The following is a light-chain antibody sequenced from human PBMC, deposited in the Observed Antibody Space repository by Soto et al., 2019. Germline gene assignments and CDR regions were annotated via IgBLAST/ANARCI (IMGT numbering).Light chain of an antibody. J-gene: IGLJ1*01. CDR2: EVS. Sequence: QSLLTQPASVSGSPGQSVTISCTGTSSDVGGYNYVSWYQQHPGKAPKLMIYEVSNRPSGVSNRFSGSKSGKTASLTISGLQAEDVADYYCSSYTSSSTPYVFGTGTKVTVL. CDR1: SSDVGGYNY. V-gene: IGLV2-14*01. CDR3: SSYTSSSTPYV.